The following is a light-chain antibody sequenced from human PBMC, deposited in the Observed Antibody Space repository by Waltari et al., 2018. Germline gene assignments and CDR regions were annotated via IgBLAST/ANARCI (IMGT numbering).Light chain of an antibody. CDR1: SGHSSYA. V-gene: IGLV4-69*01. CDR2: LNSDGSH. CDR3: QTWGTGIPVV. J-gene: IGLJ2*01. Sequence: QLVLTQSPSASASLGASFKLTCTLSSGHSSYAIAWHQQQTEKGPRYLMKLNSDGSHSKGDGIPDRYAGSSAGAERYLTIASLQSEDEADYYCQTWGTGIPVVFGGGTKLTVL.